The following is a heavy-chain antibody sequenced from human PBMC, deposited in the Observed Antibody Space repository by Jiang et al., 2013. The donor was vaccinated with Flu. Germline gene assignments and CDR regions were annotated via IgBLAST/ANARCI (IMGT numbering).Heavy chain of an antibody. V-gene: IGHV1-18*01. CDR1: GYTFTSYG. CDR2: ISAYNGNT. CDR3: ARGYCSSTSCYRYYYYGMDV. Sequence: SGAEVKKPGSSVKVSCKASGYTFTSYGISWVRQAPGQGLEWMGWISAYNGNTNYAQKLQGRVTMTTDTSTSTAYMELRSLRSDDTAVYYCARGYCSSTSCYRYYYYGMDVWGQGTTVTVSS. D-gene: IGHD2-2*02. J-gene: IGHJ6*02.